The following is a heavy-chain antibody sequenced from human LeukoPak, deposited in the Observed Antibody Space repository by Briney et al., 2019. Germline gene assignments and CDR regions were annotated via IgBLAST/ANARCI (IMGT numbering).Heavy chain of an antibody. Sequence: GSSLRLSCAASGFTFRSYGMHWVRQAPGKGLEWVSAISGSGGSTYYADSVKGRFTISRDNSKNTLYLQMNSLRAEDTAVYYCAKVTRIAAASPLDYWGQGTLVTVSS. CDR2: ISGSGGST. V-gene: IGHV3-23*01. CDR3: AKVTRIAAASPLDY. CDR1: GFTFRSYG. D-gene: IGHD6-13*01. J-gene: IGHJ4*02.